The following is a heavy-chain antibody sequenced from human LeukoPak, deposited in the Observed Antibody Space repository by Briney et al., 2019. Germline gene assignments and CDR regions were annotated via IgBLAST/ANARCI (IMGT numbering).Heavy chain of an antibody. CDR3: ARQATMWYYFDY. CDR1: GGSISSYY. V-gene: IGHV4-4*09. Sequence: SKTLSLTCTVSGGSISSYYWSWIRQPPGKGLEWIGYIYTSGSTNYNPSLKSRVTISVDTSKNQFSLKLSSVTAADTAVYYGARQATMWYYFDYWGQGTLVTVSS. CDR2: IYTSGST. D-gene: IGHD5-12*01. J-gene: IGHJ4*02.